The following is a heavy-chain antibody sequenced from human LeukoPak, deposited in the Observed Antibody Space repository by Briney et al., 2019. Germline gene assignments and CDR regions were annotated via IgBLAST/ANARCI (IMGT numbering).Heavy chain of an antibody. Sequence: GRSLRLSCAASGFTFSGYHMHWVRQAPGKGLEWVAVITYDGSKKYYADSVKGRFTISRDNSKNTLYLQMNSLRAEDTAVYYCAKRSAHYDSSGYYYVPPGWFDPWGQGTLVTVSS. J-gene: IGHJ5*02. V-gene: IGHV3-30*18. D-gene: IGHD3-22*01. CDR2: ITYDGSKK. CDR1: GFTFSGYH. CDR3: AKRSAHYDSSGYYYVPPGWFDP.